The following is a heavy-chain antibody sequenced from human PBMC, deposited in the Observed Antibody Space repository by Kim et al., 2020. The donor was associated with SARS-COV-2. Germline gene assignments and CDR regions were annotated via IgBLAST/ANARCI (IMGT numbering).Heavy chain of an antibody. CDR3: ARDKDLKS. D-gene: IGHD2-15*01. J-gene: IGHJ5*02. Sequence: GGVSYYADSVKGRFTISRDNSRNTLYLQMNSLRADDTAVYYCARDKDLKSWGQGTMVTVSS. CDR2: GGVS. V-gene: IGHV3-53*01.